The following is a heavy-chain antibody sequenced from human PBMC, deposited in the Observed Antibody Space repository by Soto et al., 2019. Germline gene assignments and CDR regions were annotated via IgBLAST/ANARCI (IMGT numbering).Heavy chain of an antibody. J-gene: IGHJ4*02. CDR2: ISTDGSRT. CDR1: GFTFSSYA. D-gene: IGHD4-17*01. CDR3: VKDSFRAGVITVTLLSY. V-gene: IGHV3-64D*06. Sequence: GGSLRLSCSASGFTFSSYAMDWVRQAPGQGLEWLSAISTDGSRTFYADSVKGRFTTPRDNSKNTLYLQMSSLRAEDTAVYYCVKDSFRAGVITVTLLSYWGQGTLVTVSS.